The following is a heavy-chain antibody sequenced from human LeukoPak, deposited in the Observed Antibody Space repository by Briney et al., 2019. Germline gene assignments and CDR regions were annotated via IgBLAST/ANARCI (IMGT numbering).Heavy chain of an antibody. Sequence: GGSLRLSCTASGFTFGDYAMSWVRQAPGKGLEWVGFIRSKAYGGTTEYAASEKGRFTISRDDSKSIAYLQMNSLKTEDTAVYYCTREGLEAYYYGSGSSIFDYWGQGTLVTVSS. J-gene: IGHJ4*02. D-gene: IGHD3-10*01. CDR1: GFTFGDYA. CDR2: IRSKAYGGTT. V-gene: IGHV3-49*04. CDR3: TREGLEAYYYGSGSSIFDY.